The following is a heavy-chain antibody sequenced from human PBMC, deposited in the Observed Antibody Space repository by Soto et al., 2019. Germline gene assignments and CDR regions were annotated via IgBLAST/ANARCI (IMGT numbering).Heavy chain of an antibody. D-gene: IGHD3-10*01. Sequence: EVQLVESGGGLVQPGGSLRRSCAASGFTLSGRSMHWVRQAPGKGLVWVSGIDNAGTDSTYADSVKGRFTSSRDNAKNMLYLQMNSLRVEDTAVYYCDRGWFGPDVWGKGTTVTVSS. V-gene: IGHV3-74*01. CDR3: DRGWFGPDV. CDR2: IDNAGTDS. CDR1: GFTLSGRS. J-gene: IGHJ6*04.